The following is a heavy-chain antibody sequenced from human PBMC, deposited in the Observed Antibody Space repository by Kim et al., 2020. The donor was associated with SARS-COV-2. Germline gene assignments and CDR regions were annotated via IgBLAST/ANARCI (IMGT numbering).Heavy chain of an antibody. D-gene: IGHD2-21*02. J-gene: IGHJ5*02. CDR3: ARGWGDCGGDCYYL. CDR2: INHSGST. V-gene: IGHV4-34*01. CDR1: GGSFSGYY. Sequence: SETLSLTCAVYGGSFSGYYWSWLRQPPGKGLEWIGEINHSGSTNYNPSLKSRVTISVDTSKNQFSLKLSSVTAADTAVYYCARGWGDCGGDCYYLWGQGTLVTVSS.